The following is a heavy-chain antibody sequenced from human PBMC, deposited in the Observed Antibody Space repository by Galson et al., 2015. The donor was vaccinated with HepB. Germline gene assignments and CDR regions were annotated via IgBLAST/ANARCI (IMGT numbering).Heavy chain of an antibody. CDR2: IKQDGNEK. CDR3: ASIAPYYYYMDV. V-gene: IGHV3-7*01. D-gene: IGHD6-13*01. Sequence: SLRLSCAASGFTFSSYWMSWDRQAPGKGLEWVANIKQDGNEKYYVDSVKGRFTISRDNAKNSLYLQMNSLRAEDTAVYYCASIAPYYYYMDVWGKGTTVTVSS. CDR1: GFTFSSYW. J-gene: IGHJ6*03.